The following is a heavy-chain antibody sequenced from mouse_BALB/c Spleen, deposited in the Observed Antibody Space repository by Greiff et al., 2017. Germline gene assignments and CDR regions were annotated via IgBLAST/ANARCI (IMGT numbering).Heavy chain of an antibody. D-gene: IGHD5-1-1*01. CDR1: GYSITSDYA. CDR3: ARNTPDYFDY. J-gene: IGHJ2*01. V-gene: IGHV3-2*02. CDR2: ISYSGST. Sequence: EVQLQQSGPGLVKPSQSLSLTCTVTGYSITSDYAWDWIRQFPGNKLEWMGYISYSGSTSYNPSLKSRISITRDTSKNQFFLQLNSVTTEDTATYYCARNTPDYFDYWGQGTTLTVSA.